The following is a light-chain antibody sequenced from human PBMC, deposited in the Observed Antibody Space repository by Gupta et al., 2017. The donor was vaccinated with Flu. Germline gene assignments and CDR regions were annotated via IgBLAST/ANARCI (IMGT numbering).Light chain of an antibody. J-gene: IGLJ1*01. Sequence: QSALTQPASVSGSPGQSITISCTGTTSDVGGYNYVSWYQQHPGKAPKLMIYDVSNRPSGVSNRFSGSKSGNTASLTIYGLQAEDEGEYYGNSYTSTSTPLVFGTGTKLTVL. CDR3: NSYTSTSTPLV. V-gene: IGLV2-14*01. CDR1: TSDVGGYNY. CDR2: DVS.